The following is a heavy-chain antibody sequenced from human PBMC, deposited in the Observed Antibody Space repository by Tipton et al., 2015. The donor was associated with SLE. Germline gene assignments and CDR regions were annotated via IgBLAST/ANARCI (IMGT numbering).Heavy chain of an antibody. D-gene: IGHD4-17*01. CDR2: INHSGST. CDR3: ARGYGPVVS. CDR1: GGSFSGYY. J-gene: IGHJ4*02. Sequence: TLSLTCAVYGGSFSGYYWIWIRQPPGQGLEWIGEINHSGSTNYNPSLKSRVTISVDTSKNQFSLKLSSVTAADTAVYYCARGYGPVVSWGQGTLVTVSS. V-gene: IGHV4-34*01.